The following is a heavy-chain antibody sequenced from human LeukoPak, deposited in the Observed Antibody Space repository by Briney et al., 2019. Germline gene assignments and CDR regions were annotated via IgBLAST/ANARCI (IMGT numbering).Heavy chain of an antibody. J-gene: IGHJ4*02. CDR1: GGSISSYY. Sequence: SETLSPTCTVSGGSISSYYWSWIRQPPGKGLEWIGYIYYSGSTNYNPSLKSRVTISVDTSKNQFSLKLSSVTAADTAVYYCASSRVVVPAAWGYFDYWGQGTLVTVSS. V-gene: IGHV4-59*01. CDR3: ASSRVVVPAAWGYFDY. D-gene: IGHD2-2*01. CDR2: IYYSGST.